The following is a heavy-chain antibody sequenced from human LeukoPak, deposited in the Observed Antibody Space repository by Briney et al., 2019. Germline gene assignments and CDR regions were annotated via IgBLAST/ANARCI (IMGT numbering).Heavy chain of an antibody. J-gene: IGHJ4*02. CDR1: GFTFSSYA. CDR2: ISSNGGST. Sequence: AGSLRLSCAASGFTFSSYAMHWVRQAPGKGLEYVSGISSNGGSTNYANSVKGRFTISRDNSKNTLYLQMGSLRVEDMAVYYCARDLRGSNAYWGQGTLVTVSS. D-gene: IGHD1-26*01. V-gene: IGHV3-64*01. CDR3: ARDLRGSNAY.